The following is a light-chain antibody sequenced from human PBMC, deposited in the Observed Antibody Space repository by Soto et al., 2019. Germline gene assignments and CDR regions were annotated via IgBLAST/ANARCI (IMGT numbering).Light chain of an antibody. J-gene: IGLJ3*02. V-gene: IGLV2-14*01. CDR1: SSDVGRYNY. Sequence: QSVLTQPDSVSGSPGQSITISCTGTSSDVGRYNYVSWYQQHPGKAPKLMIYEVNNRPSGVSNRFSGSKSGNTASLTISGLQAEDEADYYCSSYTTSSTWVFGGGTKLTVL. CDR2: EVN. CDR3: SSYTTSSTWV.